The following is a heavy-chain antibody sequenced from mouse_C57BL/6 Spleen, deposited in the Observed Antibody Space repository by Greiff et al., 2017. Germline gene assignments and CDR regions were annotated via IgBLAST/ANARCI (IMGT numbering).Heavy chain of an antibody. CDR2: ISYSGST. V-gene: IGHV3-1*01. CDR3: ARGGGYDGYYAMDY. J-gene: IGHJ4*01. CDR1: GYSITSGYD. D-gene: IGHD2-2*01. Sequence: EVKLEESGPGMVKPSQSLSLTCTVTGYSITSGYDWHWIRHFPGNKLEWMGYISYSGSTNYNPSLKSRISITHDTSKNHFFLKLNSVTTEDTATYYCARGGGYDGYYAMDYWGQGTSVTVSS.